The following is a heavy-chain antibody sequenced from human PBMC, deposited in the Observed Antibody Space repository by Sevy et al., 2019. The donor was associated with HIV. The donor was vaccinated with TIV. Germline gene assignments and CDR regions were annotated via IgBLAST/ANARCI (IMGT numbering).Heavy chain of an antibody. V-gene: IGHV1-18*01. Sequence: ASVKVSCKASGYTFTSYGISWVRQAPGQGLEWMGWISAYNGNTNYAQKLQGRVTMTTDTSTSTAYMELRSLRSDDTAVYYCARDWGAFGVVTGMDVWGQRTTVTVSS. CDR2: ISAYNGNT. CDR3: ARDWGAFGVVTGMDV. D-gene: IGHD3-3*01. CDR1: GYTFTSYG. J-gene: IGHJ6*02.